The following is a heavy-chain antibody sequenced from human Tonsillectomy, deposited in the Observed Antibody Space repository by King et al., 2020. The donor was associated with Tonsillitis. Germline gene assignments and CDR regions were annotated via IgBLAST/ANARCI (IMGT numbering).Heavy chain of an antibody. V-gene: IGHV4-30-4*01. CDR1: GGSISSGDYY. CDR3: ARIKDYGGNSFDY. CDR2: IYYSGST. Sequence: QLQESGPGLVKPSQTLSLTCTVSGGSISSGDYYWSWIRQPPGKGLEWIGYIYYSGSTYSNPSLKSRVTISVDTSKNQFSLKLSSLTAADTAVYYCARIKDYGGNSFDYWGQGTLVTVSS. J-gene: IGHJ4*02. D-gene: IGHD4-23*01.